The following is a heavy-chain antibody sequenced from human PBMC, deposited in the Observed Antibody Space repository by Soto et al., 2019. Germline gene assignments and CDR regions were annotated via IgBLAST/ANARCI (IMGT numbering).Heavy chain of an antibody. CDR1: GVSISSYY. CDR3: ARRYGSAIDY. CDR2: IYYSGST. D-gene: IGHD1-26*01. V-gene: IGHV4-59*01. Sequence: SETLSLTCTVSGVSISSYYWSWIRQPPGKGLEWIGYIYYSGSTNYNPSLKSRVTISVDTSKNQFSLKLSSVTAADTAVYYCARRYGSAIDYWGQGTLVTVSS. J-gene: IGHJ4*02.